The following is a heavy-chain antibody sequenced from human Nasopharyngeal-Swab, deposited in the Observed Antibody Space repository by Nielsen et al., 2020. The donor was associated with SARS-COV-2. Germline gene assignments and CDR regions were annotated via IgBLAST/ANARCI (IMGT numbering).Heavy chain of an antibody. J-gene: IGHJ6*02. CDR2: ISSSSNYI. D-gene: IGHD1-1*01. CDR3: ARLGTESYHYYSLDV. CDR1: GFTFDMYS. Sequence: GESLKISCVTSGFTFDMYSMHWVRQAPGKGLEWVSSISSSSNYIYYGDSVKGRFTISRDNTQKSLYLEMNSLRVEDTGAYYCARLGTESYHYYSLDVWGQGTTVTVSS. V-gene: IGHV3-21*01.